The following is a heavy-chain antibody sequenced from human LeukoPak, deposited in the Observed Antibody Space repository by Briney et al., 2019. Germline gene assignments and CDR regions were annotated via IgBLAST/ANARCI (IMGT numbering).Heavy chain of an antibody. D-gene: IGHD3-10*01. J-gene: IGHJ4*02. CDR2: IYYSGST. Sequence: SETLSLTCTVSGGSISSSSYYWGWIRQPPGKGLEWIGSIYYSGSTYYNPSLKSRVTISVDTSKNQFSLKLSSVTAADTAVYYCARSVVRGVIRRHYFDYWGQGTLVTVSS. CDR1: GGSISSSSYY. V-gene: IGHV4-39*07. CDR3: ARSVVRGVIRRHYFDY.